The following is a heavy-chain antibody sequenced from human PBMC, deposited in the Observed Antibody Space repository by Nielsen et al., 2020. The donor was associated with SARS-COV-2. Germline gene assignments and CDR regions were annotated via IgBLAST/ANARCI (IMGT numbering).Heavy chain of an antibody. CDR3: ARTPTFNDYGDYGAFDI. Sequence: SGPTLVKPPQTLTLTCTFSGFSLSTSGMCVSWIRQPPGKALEWLALIDWDDDKYYSTSLKTRLTISKDTSKNQVVLTMTNMDPVDTATYYCARTPTFNDYGDYGAFDIWGQGTMVTVSS. CDR1: GFSLSTSGMC. D-gene: IGHD4-17*01. CDR2: IDWDDDK. V-gene: IGHV2-70*01. J-gene: IGHJ3*02.